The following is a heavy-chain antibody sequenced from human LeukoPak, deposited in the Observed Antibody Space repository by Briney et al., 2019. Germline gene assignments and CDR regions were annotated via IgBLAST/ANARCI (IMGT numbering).Heavy chain of an antibody. CDR1: GGSISSYY. D-gene: IGHD4/OR15-4a*01. V-gene: IGHV4-59*01. J-gene: IGHJ4*02. CDR3: ARGCPNALDYYYLDY. Sequence: SETLSLTCTVSGGSISSYYWSLIRQPPGKGLEWIGYIYYSGSTNYNPSLKSRVTISVDTSKNQFSLKLSSVTAADTAVYYCARGCPNALDYYYLDYWGQGNLVTVSS. CDR2: IYYSGST.